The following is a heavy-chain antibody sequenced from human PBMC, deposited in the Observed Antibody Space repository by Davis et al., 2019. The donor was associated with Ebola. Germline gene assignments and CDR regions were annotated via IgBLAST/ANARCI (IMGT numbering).Heavy chain of an antibody. CDR2: MNPNSGNT. D-gene: IGHD3-10*01. CDR3: ARVTWFGELGGNWFDP. J-gene: IGHJ5*02. V-gene: IGHV1-8*01. CDR1: GYTFTSYD. Sequence: ASVKVSSKASGYTFTSYDINWVRQATGQGLEWMGWMNPNSGNTGYAQKFQGRVTITADESTSTAYMELSSLRSEDTAVYYCARVTWFGELGGNWFDPWGQGTLVTVSS.